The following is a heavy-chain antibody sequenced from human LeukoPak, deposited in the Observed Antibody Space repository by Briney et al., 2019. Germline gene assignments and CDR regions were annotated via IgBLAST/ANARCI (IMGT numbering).Heavy chain of an antibody. CDR1: GFTFSSYA. Sequence: GGSLRLSCAASGFTFSSYAMSWVRQIPGKGLEWVAVIWHDGSNTFYADSVRGRFTISRDNNKSTLYLEMTSLRAEDTAVYYCVRGGYSTIYYFDSWGQGALVTVSS. D-gene: IGHD4-11*01. CDR3: VRGGYSTIYYFDS. CDR2: IWHDGSNT. V-gene: IGHV3-33*08. J-gene: IGHJ4*02.